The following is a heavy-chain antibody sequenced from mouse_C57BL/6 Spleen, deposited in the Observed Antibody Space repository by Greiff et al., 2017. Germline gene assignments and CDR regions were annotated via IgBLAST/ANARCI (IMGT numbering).Heavy chain of an antibody. Sequence: QVQLQQSGAELVRPGASVTLSCKASGYTFTDYEMHWVKQTPVHGLEWIGAIDPETGGTAYNQKFKGKAILTADKSSSTAYMELRSLTSEDSAVYYCTRVHYGSSYDYAMDYWGQGTSVTVSS. D-gene: IGHD1-1*01. V-gene: IGHV1-15*01. CDR1: GYTFTDYE. J-gene: IGHJ4*01. CDR2: IDPETGGT. CDR3: TRVHYGSSYDYAMDY.